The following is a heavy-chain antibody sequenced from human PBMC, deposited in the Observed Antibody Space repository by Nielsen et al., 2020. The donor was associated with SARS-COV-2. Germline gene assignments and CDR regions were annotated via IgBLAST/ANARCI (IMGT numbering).Heavy chain of an antibody. Sequence: WIRQPPGKGLEWIGEINHSGSTNYNPSLKSRVTISVDTPKNQFSLKLSSVTAADTAVYYCARGVSARDIVVVPAASNFYYYYYYYMDVWGKGTTVTVSS. CDR2: INHSGST. V-gene: IGHV4-34*01. CDR3: ARGVSARDIVVVPAASNFYYYYYYYMDV. D-gene: IGHD2-2*01. J-gene: IGHJ6*03.